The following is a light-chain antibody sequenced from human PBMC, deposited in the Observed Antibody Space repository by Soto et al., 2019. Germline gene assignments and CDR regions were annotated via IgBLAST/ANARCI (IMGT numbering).Light chain of an antibody. V-gene: IGKV3-20*01. CDR3: QQYGSSPLR. J-gene: IGKJ1*01. CDR2: GAS. CDR1: QSVSSSY. Sequence: EIVLTQSPGTLSLSPGERATLSCRASQSVSSSYLAWYQQKPCQAPRLLIYGASSRATGIPDRFSGSGSGTDFTRNISRLEPEDFVVYYCQQYGSSPLRFGQGTKVDIK.